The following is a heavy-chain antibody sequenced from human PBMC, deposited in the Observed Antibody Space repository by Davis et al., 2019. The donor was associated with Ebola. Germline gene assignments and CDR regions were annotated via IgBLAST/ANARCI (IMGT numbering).Heavy chain of an antibody. V-gene: IGHV5-51*01. Sequence: GESLKISCKGSGYSFTSYWIGWVRQMPGKGLEWMGIIYPGDSDTRYSPSFQGQVTISADKSISTAYLQWSSLKASDTAMYYCARTEMATIKSYYYYYGMDVWGQGTTVTVSS. J-gene: IGHJ6*02. CDR2: IYPGDSDT. D-gene: IGHD5-24*01. CDR1: GYSFTSYW. CDR3: ARTEMATIKSYYYYYGMDV.